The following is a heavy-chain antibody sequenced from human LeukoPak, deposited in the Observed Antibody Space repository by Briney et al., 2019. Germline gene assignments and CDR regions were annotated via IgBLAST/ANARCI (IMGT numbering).Heavy chain of an antibody. V-gene: IGHV3-23*01. J-gene: IGHJ4*02. D-gene: IGHD3-9*01. CDR1: GFTFSSYA. CDR3: AKAIDILTGTQFDY. CDR2: ISGSGGST. Sequence: GGSLRLSCAASGFTFSSYAMSWVRQAPGRRLEWVSAISGSGGSTYYADSVKGRFTISRDNSKNTLYLQMNSLRAEDAAVYYCAKAIDILTGTQFDYWGQGTLVTVSS.